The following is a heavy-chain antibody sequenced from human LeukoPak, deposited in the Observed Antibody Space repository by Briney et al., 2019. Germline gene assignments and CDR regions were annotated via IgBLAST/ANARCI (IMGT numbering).Heavy chain of an antibody. CDR3: AKHSSSGNYYFDY. CDR2: ISGSGITT. Sequence: GGSLSLSWAAFGFTFISYAMSWVGQAPGKGLDWVSSISGSGITTYYADSVKGRFTISRDNSKNTLYLQMNSLRAEDTAVYYCAKHSSSGNYYFDYWGQGTLVTVSS. J-gene: IGHJ4*02. D-gene: IGHD6-19*01. V-gene: IGHV3-23*01. CDR1: GFTFISYA.